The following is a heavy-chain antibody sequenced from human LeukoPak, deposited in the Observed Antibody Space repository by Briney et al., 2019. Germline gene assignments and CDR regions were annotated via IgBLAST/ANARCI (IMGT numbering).Heavy chain of an antibody. V-gene: IGHV4-59*01. Sequence: SETLSLTCTVSGGSISSYYCSWIRQPPGKGLEWIGYIYYSGSTNYNPSLKSRVTISVDTSKNQFSLKLSSVTAADTAVYYCARGQWELTNMYYFDYWGQGTLVTVSS. CDR3: ARGQWELTNMYYFDY. J-gene: IGHJ4*02. D-gene: IGHD1-26*01. CDR1: GGSISSYY. CDR2: IYYSGST.